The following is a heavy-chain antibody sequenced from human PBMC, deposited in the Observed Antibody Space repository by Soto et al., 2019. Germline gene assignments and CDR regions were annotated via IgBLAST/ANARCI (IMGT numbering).Heavy chain of an antibody. CDR2: INSDGSST. V-gene: IGHV3-74*01. D-gene: IGHD3-10*01. CDR1: GFTFSSYW. CDR3: ARDGGYFDY. J-gene: IGHJ4*02. Sequence: EVQLVEFGGGLAQPGGSLRLSCAASGFTFSSYWMYWVRQAPGEGLVWVSRINSDGSSTTYADSVKGRFTVSRDNGKDTLYLHMNSLRVEVAAVYDCARDGGYFDYWGQGSLVTVSS.